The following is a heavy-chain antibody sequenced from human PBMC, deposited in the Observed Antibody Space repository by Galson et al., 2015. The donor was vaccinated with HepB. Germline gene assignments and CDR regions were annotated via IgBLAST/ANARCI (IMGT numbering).Heavy chain of an antibody. D-gene: IGHD3-9*01. CDR3: ATAITISYQFDY. Sequence: SLRLSCAASGFTFSSYGMHWVRQAPGKGLEWVAVISYDGSNKYYVDSVKGRFTISRDNSKNTLYLQMNSLRAEDTAVYYCATAITISYQFDYWGQGTLVTVSS. CDR1: GFTFSSYG. CDR2: ISYDGSNK. J-gene: IGHJ4*02. V-gene: IGHV3-30*03.